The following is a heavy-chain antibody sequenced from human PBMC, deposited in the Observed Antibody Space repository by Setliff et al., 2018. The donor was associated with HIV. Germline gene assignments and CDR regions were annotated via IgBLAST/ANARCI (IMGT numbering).Heavy chain of an antibody. CDR1: GGSITRTPYY. V-gene: IGHV4-39*01. CDR2: IHHSGTA. Sequence: SETLSLTCTVSGGSITRTPYYWGWIRQPPGKGLEWIGSIHHSGTAYDNPSLKSRVTISVDPSKNQFLLRLSSVTAADTAVYYCARLSGGMVPNYWGQGTLVTVSS. J-gene: IGHJ4*02. D-gene: IGHD3-10*01. CDR3: ARLSGGMVPNY.